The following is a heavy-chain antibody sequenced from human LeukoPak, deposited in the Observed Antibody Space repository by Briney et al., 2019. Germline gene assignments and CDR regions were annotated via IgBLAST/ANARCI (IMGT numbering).Heavy chain of an antibody. J-gene: IGHJ4*02. D-gene: IGHD3-10*01. CDR3: AREAYYYGSGSYSNFDY. V-gene: IGHV3-30-3*01. CDR2: ISYDGSNK. Sequence: QSGGSLRLSCAASGFTFSSYAMHWVRQAPGKGLEWVAVISYDGSNKYYADSVKGRFTISRDNSKNTLYLQMNSLRAEDTAVYYCAREAYYYGSGSYSNFDYWGQGTLVTVSS. CDR1: GFTFSSYA.